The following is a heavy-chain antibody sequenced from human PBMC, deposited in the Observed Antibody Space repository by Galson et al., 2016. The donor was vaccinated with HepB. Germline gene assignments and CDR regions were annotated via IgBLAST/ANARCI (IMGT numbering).Heavy chain of an antibody. Sequence: SLRLSCAASGFTFSTYGMHWVRQAPGKGLEWVAVIWHEGSKIHYADSVKGRFTISRDDSKNMLYLQMHSLRAEDTAVYYCAREVVRFALYGVDVWGQGTTVTVSS. J-gene: IGHJ6*02. CDR3: AREVVRFALYGVDV. CDR1: GFTFSTYG. V-gene: IGHV3-33*01. CDR2: IWHEGSKI. D-gene: IGHD2/OR15-2a*01.